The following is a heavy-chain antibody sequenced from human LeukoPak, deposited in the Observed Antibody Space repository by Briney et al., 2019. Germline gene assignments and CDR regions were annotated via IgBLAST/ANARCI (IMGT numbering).Heavy chain of an antibody. CDR2: ISSSGSTI. J-gene: IGHJ4*02. D-gene: IGHD1-26*01. CDR1: GFTFSSYS. CDR3: ARGLGSYIFDY. Sequence: GGSLRLSCAASGFTFSSYSMNWVHQAPGKGLEWVSYISSSGSTIYYADSVKGRFTISRDNAKNSLYLQMNSLRAEDTAVYYCARGLGSYIFDYWGQGTLVTVS. V-gene: IGHV3-48*04.